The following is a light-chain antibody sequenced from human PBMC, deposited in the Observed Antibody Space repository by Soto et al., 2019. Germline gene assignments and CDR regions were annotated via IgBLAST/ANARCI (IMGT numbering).Light chain of an antibody. CDR1: QTITSS. CDR2: GAS. V-gene: IGKV3-15*01. J-gene: IGKJ1*01. CDR3: QHANCYSEA. Sequence: EIVRTLSPATLSVYPGERATLSCRASQTITSSLAWYQQKPGQAPRLLIYGASTRATGIPPRFSGSGSGTEFTLTISSLQPEDFATYYCQHANCYSEAFAQGTKVDIK.